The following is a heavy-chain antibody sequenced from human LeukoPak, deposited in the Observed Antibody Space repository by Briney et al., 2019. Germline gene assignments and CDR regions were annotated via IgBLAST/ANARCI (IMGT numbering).Heavy chain of an antibody. Sequence: GGSLRLSCAASGFTFSSYSMNWVRQAPGKGLEWVSSISSSSSYIYYADSVKGRFTISRDNAKNSLHLQMNSLRAEDTAVYYCARDSSSWYTYYYYGMDVWGQGTTVTVSS. CDR1: GFTFSSYS. V-gene: IGHV3-21*01. CDR2: ISSSSSYI. D-gene: IGHD6-13*01. CDR3: ARDSSSWYTYYYYGMDV. J-gene: IGHJ6*02.